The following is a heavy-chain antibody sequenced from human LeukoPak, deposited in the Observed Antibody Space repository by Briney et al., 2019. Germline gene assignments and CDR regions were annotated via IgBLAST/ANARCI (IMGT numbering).Heavy chain of an antibody. CDR2: INPSGGST. CDR3: ARDCRGQAVGLYYFDF. V-gene: IGHV1-46*01. J-gene: IGHJ4*02. D-gene: IGHD3-10*01. Sequence: ASVKVSCKASGYTFANYYMHWVRRAPGQGLEWMGIINPSGGSTSPAQKFQGRVTMTRDTSTSTVYMELSNLRSEDTAVYYCARDCRGQAVGLYYFDFWGQGTLVTVSS. CDR1: GYTFANYY.